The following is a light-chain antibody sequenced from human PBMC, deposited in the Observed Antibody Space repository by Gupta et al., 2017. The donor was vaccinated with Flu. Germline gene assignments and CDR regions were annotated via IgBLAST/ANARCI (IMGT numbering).Light chain of an antibody. CDR2: DAS. Sequence: IVLTQSPATLALSPGERVTLSCRASQSVGSYFAGYQQKPGQAPRLLIHDASNRAAGIQARFSGSGSGTDFTRTISSIEPEDFAGYDGQQRNSFGQGTRLEI. J-gene: IGKJ5*01. CDR3: QQRNS. CDR1: QSVGSY. V-gene: IGKV3-11*01.